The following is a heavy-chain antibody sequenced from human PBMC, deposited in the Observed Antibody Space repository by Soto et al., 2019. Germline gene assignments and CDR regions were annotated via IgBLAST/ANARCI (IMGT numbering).Heavy chain of an antibody. CDR3: ARDPRGPKGTVTIGY. CDR2: IWYDGSNK. D-gene: IGHD4-17*01. Sequence: QVQLVESGGGVVQPGRSLRLSCAASGFTFSSYGMHWVRQAPGKGLEWVAVIWYDGSNKYYADSVKGRFTISRDNSKNPLYLEMNSLRAEDTAVYFCARDPRGPKGTVTIGYWGQGTLVTVSS. CDR1: GFTFSSYG. J-gene: IGHJ4*02. V-gene: IGHV3-33*01.